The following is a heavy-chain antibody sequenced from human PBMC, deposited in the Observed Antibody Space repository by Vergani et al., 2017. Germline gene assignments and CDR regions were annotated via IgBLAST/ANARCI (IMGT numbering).Heavy chain of an antibody. J-gene: IGHJ3*02. D-gene: IGHD4-17*01. Sequence: QVQLVESGGGVVQPGRSLRLSCAASGFTFSSYGMHWVRQGPGKGLEWVAVIWYDGSNKYYADSVKGRFTISRDNSKNTLYLQMNSLRAEDTAVYYCARSRVTTPFDAFDIWGQGTMVTVSS. V-gene: IGHV3-33*01. CDR2: IWYDGSNK. CDR3: ARSRVTTPFDAFDI. CDR1: GFTFSSYG.